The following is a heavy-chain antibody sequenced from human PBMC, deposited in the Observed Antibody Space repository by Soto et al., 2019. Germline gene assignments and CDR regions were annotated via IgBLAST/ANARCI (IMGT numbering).Heavy chain of an antibody. J-gene: IGHJ4*02. CDR3: ATILFEYSSSSSLDY. D-gene: IGHD6-6*01. CDR1: GYTLTELS. Sequence: ASVKVSCKVSGYTLTELSMHWVRQAPGKGLEWMGGFDPEDGETIYAQKFQGRVTMTEDTSTDTAYMELSSLRSEDTAVYYCATILFEYSSSSSLDYWGQGTLVTVSS. V-gene: IGHV1-24*01. CDR2: FDPEDGET.